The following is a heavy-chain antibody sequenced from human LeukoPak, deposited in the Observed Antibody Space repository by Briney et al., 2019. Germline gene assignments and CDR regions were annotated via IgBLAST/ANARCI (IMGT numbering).Heavy chain of an antibody. CDR2: IYTSGST. CDR3: ARGGYCTGGVCYLDY. Sequence: PSETLSPTCTVSGGSISSYYWSWIRQPAGKGLEWIGRIYTSGSTNYNPSLKSRVTMSVDTSKNQFSLKLSSVTAADTAVYYCARGGYCTGGVCYLDYWGQGTLVTVSS. D-gene: IGHD2-8*02. CDR1: GGSISSYY. J-gene: IGHJ4*02. V-gene: IGHV4-4*07.